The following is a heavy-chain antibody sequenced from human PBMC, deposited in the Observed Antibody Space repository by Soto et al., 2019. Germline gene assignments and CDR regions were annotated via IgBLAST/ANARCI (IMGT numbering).Heavy chain of an antibody. D-gene: IGHD3-22*01. CDR1: GFTFADYA. Sequence: PGGSLRLSCAASGFTFADYAMHWVRQAPGKGLEWVSGISWNSGSIGYADSVKGRFTISRDNAKNSLYLQMNSLREEDTALYYYAIAALYLDSCGNHHGPIDYWGQGTLVTVSS. CDR3: AIAALYLDSCGNHHGPIDY. CDR2: ISWNSGSI. V-gene: IGHV3-9*01. J-gene: IGHJ4*02.